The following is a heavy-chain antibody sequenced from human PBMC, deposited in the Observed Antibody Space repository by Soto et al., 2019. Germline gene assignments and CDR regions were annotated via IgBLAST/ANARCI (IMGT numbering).Heavy chain of an antibody. J-gene: IGHJ4*02. CDR2: IKQDGSEK. D-gene: IGHD2-8*02. Sequence: GGSLRLSCAASAFTFSTYWMSWVRQAPGKGLEWVANIKQDGSEKYYVDSVKGRFTISRDNAKNSLYLQMNSLRAEDTAVYYCARDSEGTGFDYWGQGTLVTVS. V-gene: IGHV3-7*01. CDR1: AFTFSTYW. CDR3: ARDSEGTGFDY.